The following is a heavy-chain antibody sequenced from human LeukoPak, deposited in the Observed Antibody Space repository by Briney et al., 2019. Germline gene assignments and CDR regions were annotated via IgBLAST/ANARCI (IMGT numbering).Heavy chain of an antibody. V-gene: IGHV4-61*02. CDR2: IYTSGST. D-gene: IGHD1-7*01. J-gene: IGHJ4*02. Sequence: SETLSLTCTVSGGSISSGRYYWSWIRQPAGKGLEWIVCIYTSGSTNYNPSLKTRVTISVETSKNQLSLKLSSVTAAATAVYSCASSSLTGTTRYYFDSWGQGTLVTVSS. CDR3: ASSSLTGTTRYYFDS. CDR1: GGSISSGRYY.